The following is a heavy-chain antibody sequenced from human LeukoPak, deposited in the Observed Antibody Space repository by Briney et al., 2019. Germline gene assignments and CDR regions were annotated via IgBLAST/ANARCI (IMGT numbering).Heavy chain of an antibody. CDR3: ARAMIAAAGIFDY. J-gene: IGHJ4*02. CDR2: IYYSGST. V-gene: IGHV4-39*07. D-gene: IGHD6-13*01. CDR1: GGSISSSSYY. Sequence: SETLSLTCTVSGGSISSSSYYWGWIRQPPGKGLEWIGSIYYSGSTYYNPSLKSRVAISVDTSKNQFSLKLSSVTAADTAVYYCARAMIAAAGIFDYWGQGTLVTVSS.